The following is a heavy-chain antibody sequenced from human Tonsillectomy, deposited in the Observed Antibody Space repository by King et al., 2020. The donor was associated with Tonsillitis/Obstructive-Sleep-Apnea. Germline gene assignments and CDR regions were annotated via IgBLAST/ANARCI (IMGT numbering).Heavy chain of an antibody. J-gene: IGHJ4*02. CDR2: IYYSGST. CDR3: AGLREMATIWVDY. Sequence: QLQESGPGLVKPSETLSLTCTVSGGSISSNSYYWGWIRQPPGKGLEWIGSIYYSGSTYYNPSLKSRVTISVDTSKNQFSLKLSSVTAADTAVYYCAGLREMATIWVDYWGQGTLVPVSP. D-gene: IGHD5-24*01. V-gene: IGHV4-39*01. CDR1: GGSISSNSYY.